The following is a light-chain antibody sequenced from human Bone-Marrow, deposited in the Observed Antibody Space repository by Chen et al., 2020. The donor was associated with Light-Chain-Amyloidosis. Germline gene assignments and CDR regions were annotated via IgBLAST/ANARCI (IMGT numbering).Light chain of an antibody. CDR2: GSS. V-gene: IGKV3-20*01. J-gene: IGKJ4*01. CDR1: QTISSNY. Sequence: EIVLTQSPGTLSLSPGEGANLSCRASQTISSNYLTWYQQKFGQAPRLLIYGSSSRATGIPDRFTGGGSGTDCTLTINRLEPEDFAMCYCQQYGTSPLTFGGGTKVEIK. CDR3: QQYGTSPLT.